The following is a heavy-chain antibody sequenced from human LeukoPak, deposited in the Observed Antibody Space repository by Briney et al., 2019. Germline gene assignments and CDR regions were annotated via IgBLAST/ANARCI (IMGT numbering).Heavy chain of an antibody. CDR2: IWYDGSNK. V-gene: IGHV3-33*01. J-gene: IGHJ4*02. CDR1: GFTFSSYG. D-gene: IGHD3-22*01. Sequence: GGSLRLSCAASGFTFSSYGMHWVRQAPGRGLEWVAVIWYDGSNKYYADSVKGRFTISRDNSKNTLYLQMNSLRAEDTAVYYCASVLDSSGYMDWGQGTLVTVSS. CDR3: ASVLDSSGYMD.